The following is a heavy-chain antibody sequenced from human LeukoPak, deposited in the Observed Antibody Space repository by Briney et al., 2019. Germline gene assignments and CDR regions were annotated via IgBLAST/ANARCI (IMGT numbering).Heavy chain of an antibody. D-gene: IGHD3-10*01. V-gene: IGHV1-8*02. Sequence: ASVKVSCKASGYTFTGYYMHWVRQATGQGLEWMGWMNPNSGNTGYAQKFQGRVTMTRNTSVSTAYMELSSLRSEDTAVYYCARAHGVYFDYWGQGTLVTVSS. J-gene: IGHJ4*02. CDR2: MNPNSGNT. CDR3: ARAHGVYFDY. CDR1: GYTFTGYY.